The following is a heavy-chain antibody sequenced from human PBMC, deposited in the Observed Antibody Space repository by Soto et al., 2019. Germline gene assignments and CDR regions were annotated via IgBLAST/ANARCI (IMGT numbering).Heavy chain of an antibody. CDR2: ISYSGST. Sequence: XETLSLPCTVSSDSISSYYWSWIRQPPGKRLEWIGYISYSGSTDYNPSLKSRVTISVDTSKNQFSLRLNSVTAADTAVYYCARSPVTTIYYYGMDVWGQGTTVTVSS. D-gene: IGHD4-17*01. CDR3: ARSPVTTIYYYGMDV. J-gene: IGHJ6*02. V-gene: IGHV4-59*01. CDR1: SDSISSYY.